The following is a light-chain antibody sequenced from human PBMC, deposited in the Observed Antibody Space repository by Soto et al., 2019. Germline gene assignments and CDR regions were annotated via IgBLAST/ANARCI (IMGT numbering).Light chain of an antibody. CDR3: QQYSNWPPWT. CDR1: QSVSSN. J-gene: IGKJ1*01. Sequence: EIVMTQSPATLSVSPGERATLSCRASQSVSSNLAWYQQKPGQAPRLLIYGASTRATGIPARFSGSGSGTEFSLPNSSLQSEDFVVYYCQQYSNWPPWTFGRGTKVEIK. V-gene: IGKV3-15*01. CDR2: GAS.